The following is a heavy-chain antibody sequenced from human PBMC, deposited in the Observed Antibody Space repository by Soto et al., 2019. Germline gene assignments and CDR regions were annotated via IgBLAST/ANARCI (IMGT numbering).Heavy chain of an antibody. J-gene: IGHJ6*02. CDR1: GGTFSSYA. CDR3: ARDVNDFWSGYYRSYYYGMDV. V-gene: IGHV1-69*13. CDR2: IIPIFGTA. Sequence: ASVKVSCKASGGTFSSYAISWVRQAPGQGLEWMGGIIPIFGTANYAQKFQGRVTITADESTSTAYMELSSLRSEDTAVYYCARDVNDFWSGYYRSYYYGMDVWGQGTTVTVSS. D-gene: IGHD3-3*01.